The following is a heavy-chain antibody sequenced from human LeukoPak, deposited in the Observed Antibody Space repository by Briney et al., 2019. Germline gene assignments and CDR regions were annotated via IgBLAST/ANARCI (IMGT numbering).Heavy chain of an antibody. CDR3: ATGHRTIGAFDI. J-gene: IGHJ3*02. Sequence: ASVKVSCKASGGTFSSYAISWVRQAPGQGLEWMGGIIPIFGTANYAQKFQGRVTMTEDTSTDTAYMELSSLRSEDTAVYYCATGHRTIGAFDIWGQGTMVTVSS. D-gene: IGHD1-14*01. CDR1: GGTFSSYA. V-gene: IGHV1-69*06. CDR2: IIPIFGTA.